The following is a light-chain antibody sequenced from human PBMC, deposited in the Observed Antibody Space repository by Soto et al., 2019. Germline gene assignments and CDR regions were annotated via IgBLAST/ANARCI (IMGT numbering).Light chain of an antibody. CDR2: AAS. Sequence: DIQMTQSPPSLSASVGDRVTITCRASQGIRNFVAWYQQKPGKAPKLLIYAASTLQSGVPSRFSGSGSGTDFTLTINSLQPGDVATYSCQKYSSVPVFGPGTKVEIK. V-gene: IGKV1-27*01. CDR3: QKYSSVPV. CDR1: QGIRNF. J-gene: IGKJ3*01.